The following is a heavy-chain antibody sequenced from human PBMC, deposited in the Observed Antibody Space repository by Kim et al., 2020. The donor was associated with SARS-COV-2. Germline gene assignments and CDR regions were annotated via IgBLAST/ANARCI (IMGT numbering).Heavy chain of an antibody. CDR3: ARGRGLDS. V-gene: IGHV3-7*01. J-gene: IGHJ4*02. CDR2: DGTEK. Sequence: DGTEKYDVNSVKGRFTVSRDNARKSVYLQMNSLRAEDTAVYYCARGRGLDSWGQGTLVTVSS.